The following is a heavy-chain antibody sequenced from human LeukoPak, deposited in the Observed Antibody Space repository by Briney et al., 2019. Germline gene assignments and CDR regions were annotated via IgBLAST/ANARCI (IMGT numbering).Heavy chain of an antibody. J-gene: IGHJ4*02. CDR3: ANGLLGYCSGGCDY. CDR1: GFTFSSYG. D-gene: IGHD2-15*01. V-gene: IGHV3-30*18. Sequence: SGGSLRLSCAASGFTFSSYGMHWVRQAPGKGLEWVAVISYDGSNKYYADSVRGRFTISRDNSKNTLYLQMNSLRAEDTAVYYCANGLLGYCSGGCDYWGQGTLVTVSS. CDR2: ISYDGSNK.